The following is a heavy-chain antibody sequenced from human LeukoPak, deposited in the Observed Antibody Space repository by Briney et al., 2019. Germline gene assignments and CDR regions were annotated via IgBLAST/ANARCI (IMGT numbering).Heavy chain of an antibody. CDR2: ISSSSSTI. Sequence: GGSLRLSCAASGFTFSSYSMNWVRQAQGKGLEWVSYISSSSSTIYYADSVKGRFTISRDNAKNSLYLQMNSLRDEDTAVYYCARDTPSTYCGGGCYSENAFDIWGQGTMVTVSS. CDR3: ARDTPSTYCGGGCYSENAFDI. J-gene: IGHJ3*02. CDR1: GFTFSSYS. V-gene: IGHV3-48*02. D-gene: IGHD2-21*02.